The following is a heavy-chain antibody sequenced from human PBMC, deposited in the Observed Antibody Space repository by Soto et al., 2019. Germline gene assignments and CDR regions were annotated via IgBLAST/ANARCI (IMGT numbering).Heavy chain of an antibody. D-gene: IGHD2-21*01. CDR3: VRDSPIVVVNARTPFDY. Sequence: QVQLVQSGAEVKKPGSSVKVSCKASGGTFSSYTISWVRQAPGQGREWMGRIIPILGIANYAQKFQGRVTITADKSTSRAYMVLSSLRSEDRAVYYCVRDSPIVVVNARTPFDYWGQGTLVTVSS. J-gene: IGHJ4*02. V-gene: IGHV1-69*08. CDR1: GGTFSSYT. CDR2: IIPILGIA.